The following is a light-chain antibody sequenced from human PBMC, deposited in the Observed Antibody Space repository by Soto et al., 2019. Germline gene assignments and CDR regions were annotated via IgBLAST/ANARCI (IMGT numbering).Light chain of an antibody. Sequence: QSALTQPPSASGSPGQSVTISCTGTSSDVGGYGYVSWYQQHPGKAPRLMIYEVTKRPSEVPVRFSGSRSGSTASLTVSGLQAEKEANYYCSLYAGNDIFFFGGGTKLTVL. J-gene: IGLJ2*01. CDR2: EVT. CDR3: SLYAGNDIFF. V-gene: IGLV2-8*01. CDR1: SSDVGGYGY.